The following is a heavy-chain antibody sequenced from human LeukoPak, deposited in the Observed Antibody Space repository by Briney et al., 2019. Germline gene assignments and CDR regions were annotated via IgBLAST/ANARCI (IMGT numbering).Heavy chain of an antibody. J-gene: IGHJ4*02. CDR2: IYHSGST. V-gene: IGHV4-38-2*02. CDR3: ATALSSSWYEVDY. Sequence: SETLSLTCTVSGYSISSGYYWGWIRQPPGKGLEWIGSIYHSGSTYYNPSLKSRVTISVDTSKNQFSLKLSSVTAADTAVYYCATALSSSWYEVDYWGQGTLVTVSS. CDR1: GYSISSGYY. D-gene: IGHD6-13*01.